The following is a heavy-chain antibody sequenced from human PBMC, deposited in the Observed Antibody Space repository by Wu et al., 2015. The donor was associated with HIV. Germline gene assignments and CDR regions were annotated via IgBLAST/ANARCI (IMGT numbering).Heavy chain of an antibody. CDR3: ARDLQGRDYSDLGHYYHFMGF. CDR1: GYRFINYG. CDR2: ISTYNGNT. Sequence: QVQLEQSGPEVKKPGSSVKVSCKASGYRFINYGINWVRQAPGQGLECLGWISTYNGNTNYAQKFQGRVTMTTDTSTSTAYMELSRVRSEDTAVYYCARDLQGRDYSDLGHYYHFMGFWGKGTTVTVSS. D-gene: IGHD4-17*01. V-gene: IGHV1-18*01. J-gene: IGHJ6*03.